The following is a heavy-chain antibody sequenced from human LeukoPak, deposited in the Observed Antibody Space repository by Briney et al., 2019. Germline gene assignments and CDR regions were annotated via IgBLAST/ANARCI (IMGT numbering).Heavy chain of an antibody. Sequence: GGSLRLSCAASGFTFSSYVMHWVRQAPGKGLEYVSGISSNGGTTYYANSVEGRFTISRDNSKNTLSLQMGSLRIEDMAVYYCARGRIIRGTSSSYYGMDVWGQGTTVTVSS. J-gene: IGHJ6*02. V-gene: IGHV3-64*01. D-gene: IGHD2/OR15-2a*01. CDR3: ARGRIIRGTSSSYYGMDV. CDR2: ISSNGGTT. CDR1: GFTFSSYV.